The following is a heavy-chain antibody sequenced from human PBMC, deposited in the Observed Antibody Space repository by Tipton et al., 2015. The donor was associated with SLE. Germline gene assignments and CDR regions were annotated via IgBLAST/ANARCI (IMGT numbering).Heavy chain of an antibody. V-gene: IGHV3-15*01. D-gene: IGHD2-2*01. J-gene: IGHJ4*02. CDR3: TTDVDIVVVPAALADY. CDR2: IKSKTDGGTT. Sequence: LTCAASGFTFSNAWMSWVRQAPGKGLEWVGRIKSKTDGGTTDYAAPVKGRFTISRDDSKNTLYLQMNSLKTEDTAVYYCTTDVDIVVVPAALADYWGQGTLVTVSS. CDR1: GFTFSNAW.